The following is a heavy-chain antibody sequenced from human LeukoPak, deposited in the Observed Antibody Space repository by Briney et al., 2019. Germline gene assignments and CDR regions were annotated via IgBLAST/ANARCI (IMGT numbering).Heavy chain of an antibody. V-gene: IGHV3-21*01. D-gene: IGHD3-9*01. Sequence: GGSLRLSCAASGFTFSSYNMNWVRQAPGKGLEWVSSISSSSSYIYYADSVKGRFTISRDNAKNSLYLQMNSLRAEDTAVYYCARDSYYDILTGYTRDAFDIWGQGTMVTVSS. CDR3: ARDSYYDILTGYTRDAFDI. CDR1: GFTFSSYN. CDR2: ISSSSSYI. J-gene: IGHJ3*02.